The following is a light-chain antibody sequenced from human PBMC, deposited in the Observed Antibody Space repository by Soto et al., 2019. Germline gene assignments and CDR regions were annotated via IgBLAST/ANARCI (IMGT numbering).Light chain of an antibody. V-gene: IGLV2-14*03. CDR1: SSDVGSYNY. J-gene: IGLJ3*02. CDR3: SSYTSSNTVV. Sequence: QSVLTQPASVSGSPGQSITISCTGTSSDVGSYNYVSWYQQHPDKVPKLMIYDVSNRPSGVSNRFSGSKSGNTASLTISGLQAEDEADYYCSSYTSSNTVVFGGGTKLTVL. CDR2: DVS.